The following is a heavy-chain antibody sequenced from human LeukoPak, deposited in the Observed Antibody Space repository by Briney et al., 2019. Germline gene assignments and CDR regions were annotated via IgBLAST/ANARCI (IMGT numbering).Heavy chain of an antibody. D-gene: IGHD2-2*02. Sequence: ASVKVSCKASGYTFTSYYMHWVRQAPGQGLEWMGIINPSGGSTSYAQKFQGRVTMTRDMSTSTVYMELSSLRSEDTAVYYCARAWYQLLYTSAYDYWGQGTLVTVSS. J-gene: IGHJ4*02. CDR1: GYTFTSYY. V-gene: IGHV1-46*01. CDR3: ARAWYQLLYTSAYDY. CDR2: INPSGGST.